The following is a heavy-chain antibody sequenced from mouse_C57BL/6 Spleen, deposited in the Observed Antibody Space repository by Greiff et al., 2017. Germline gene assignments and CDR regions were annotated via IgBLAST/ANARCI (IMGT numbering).Heavy chain of an antibody. J-gene: IGHJ4*01. D-gene: IGHD2-3*01. CDR2: IYPGDGDT. CDR1: GYAFSSSW. CDR3: ANDGYYKGDAMDY. Sequence: QVQLKESGPELVKPGASVKISCKASGYAFSSSWMNWVKQRPGKGLEWIGRIYPGDGDTNYNGKFKGKATLTADKSSSTAYMQLSSLTSEDSAVYFCANDGYYKGDAMDYWGQGTSVTVSS. V-gene: IGHV1-82*01.